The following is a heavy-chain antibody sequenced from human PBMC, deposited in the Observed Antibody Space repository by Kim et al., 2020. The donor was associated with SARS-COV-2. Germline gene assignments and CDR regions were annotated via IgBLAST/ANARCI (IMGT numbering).Heavy chain of an antibody. D-gene: IGHD3-22*01. Sequence: GGSLRLSCAASGFTFSSYGMHWVRQAPGKGLEWVAVIWYDGSNKYYADSVKGRFTISRDNSKNTLYLQMNSLRAEDTAVYYCARDIWSYDSSGYPHYWGQGTLVTVSS. CDR3: ARDIWSYDSSGYPHY. J-gene: IGHJ4*02. CDR2: IWYDGSNK. V-gene: IGHV3-33*01. CDR1: GFTFSSYG.